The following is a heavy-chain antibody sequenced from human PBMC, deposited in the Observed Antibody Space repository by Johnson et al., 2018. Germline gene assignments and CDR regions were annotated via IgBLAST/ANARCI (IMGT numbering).Heavy chain of an antibody. CDR1: GFTFSSYG. CDR3: ARENYYDSSGYYSRYFQH. CDR2: ISYDGSNK. J-gene: IGHJ1*01. V-gene: IGHV3-30*03. Sequence: QVQLVESGGGVVQPGRSLRLSCAASGFTFSSYGMHWVRQAPGKGLEWVAVISYDGSNKYYADTVKGRFTISRDNSKNTLYLQMNSLRAEDTAVYDCARENYYDSSGYYSRYFQHWGQGTLVTVSS. D-gene: IGHD3-22*01.